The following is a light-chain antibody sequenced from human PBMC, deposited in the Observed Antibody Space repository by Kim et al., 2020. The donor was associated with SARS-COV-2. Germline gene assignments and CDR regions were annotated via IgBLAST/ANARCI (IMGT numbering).Light chain of an antibody. CDR2: AAS. CDR3: QQSYSTPDT. CDR1: QSISTY. Sequence: DIQMTQSPFSLSASVGDRVTITCRASQSISTYLNWYQQKPGNAPKLLIYAASSLQSGVPSRFSGSGSGTDFTLTISSLQPEDFASYYCQQSYSTPDTFGQGTKLEI. J-gene: IGKJ2*01. V-gene: IGKV1-39*01.